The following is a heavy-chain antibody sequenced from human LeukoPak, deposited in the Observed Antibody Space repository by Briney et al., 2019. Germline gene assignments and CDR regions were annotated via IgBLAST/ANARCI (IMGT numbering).Heavy chain of an antibody. D-gene: IGHD4-17*01. CDR1: GGSISSSSYY. J-gene: IGHJ3*02. V-gene: IGHV4-39*01. CDR3: ARPATVTTPDAFDI. CDR2: IYYSGST. Sequence: SETLSLTCTVSGGSISSSSYYWGWIRQPPGKGLEWTGSIYYSGSTYYNPSLKSRVTISVDTSKNQFSLKLSSVTAADTAVYYCARPATVTTPDAFDIWGQGTMVTVSS.